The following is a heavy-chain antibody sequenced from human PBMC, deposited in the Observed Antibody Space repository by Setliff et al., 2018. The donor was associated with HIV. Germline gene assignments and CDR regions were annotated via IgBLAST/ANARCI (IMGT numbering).Heavy chain of an antibody. D-gene: IGHD6-6*01. CDR3: ARSGSSSPYYFDY. J-gene: IGHJ4*02. V-gene: IGHV4-4*08. Sequence: LSLTCTVSGGSISTYFWTWIRQPPGKGLEWIGYIYTSGSTNYNPSLRSRVTISVDTSKNQFSLRLSSVTAADTAVYYCARSGSSSPYYFDYWGQGTLVTVSS. CDR1: GGSISTYF. CDR2: IYTSGST.